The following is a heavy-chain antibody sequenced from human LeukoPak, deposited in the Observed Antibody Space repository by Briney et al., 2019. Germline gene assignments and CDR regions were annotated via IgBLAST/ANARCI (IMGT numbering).Heavy chain of an antibody. CDR3: ARRGDDLDVVIVPAAAPFDY. J-gene: IGHJ4*02. Sequence: SQTLSLTCTVSGGSISSGGYYWSWIRQHPGKGLEWIGYIYYSGSTYYNPSLKSRVTISVDTSKNQFSLKLNSVTAADTAVYYCARRGDDLDVVIVPAAAPFDYWGQGTLVTVSS. CDR2: IYYSGST. V-gene: IGHV4-31*03. D-gene: IGHD2-2*03. CDR1: GGSISSGGYY.